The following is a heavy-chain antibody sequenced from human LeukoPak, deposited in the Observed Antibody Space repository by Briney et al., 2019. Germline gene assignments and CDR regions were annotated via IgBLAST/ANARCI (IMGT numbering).Heavy chain of an antibody. V-gene: IGHV4-34*01. Sequence: PSETLSLTCAVYGGSFSGYYWSWIRQPPGKGLEWIGEINHGGSTNYNPSLKSRVTISVDTSKNQFSLKLSSVTAADTAVYYCATGYSYGYGFGSWGQGTLVTVSS. D-gene: IGHD5-18*01. CDR1: GGSFSGYY. CDR2: INHGGST. J-gene: IGHJ4*02. CDR3: ATGYSYGYGFGS.